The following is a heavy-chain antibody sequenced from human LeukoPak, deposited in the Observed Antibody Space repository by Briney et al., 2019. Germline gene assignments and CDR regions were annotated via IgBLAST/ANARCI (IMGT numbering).Heavy chain of an antibody. D-gene: IGHD3-10*01. CDR2: IYTSGST. J-gene: IGHJ6*02. CDR3: ARVTFSGTRYGSGINVYYYYYGMDV. Sequence: PSETLSLTCTVSGGSISSYYWSWIRQPAGKGLEWIGRIYTSGSTNYNPSLKSRVTMSVDTSKNQFSLKLSSVTAADTAVYYCARVTFSGTRYGSGINVYYYYYGMDVWGQGTTVTVSS. CDR1: GGSISSYY. V-gene: IGHV4-4*07.